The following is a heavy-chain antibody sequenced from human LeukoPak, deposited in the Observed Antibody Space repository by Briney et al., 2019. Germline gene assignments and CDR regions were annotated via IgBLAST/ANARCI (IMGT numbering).Heavy chain of an antibody. J-gene: IGHJ4*02. CDR1: GFTFSTYT. CDR3: ARDYDGEGHFDY. D-gene: IGHD3-3*01. CDR2: ISYDGSNK. V-gene: IGHV3-30*04. Sequence: GGSLRLSCAASGFTFSTYTIHWVRQAPGKGLEWVAVISYDGSNKYYADSVKGRFTISRDNAKNSLYLQMNSLRAEDTAVYYCARDYDGEGHFDYWGQGTLVTVSS.